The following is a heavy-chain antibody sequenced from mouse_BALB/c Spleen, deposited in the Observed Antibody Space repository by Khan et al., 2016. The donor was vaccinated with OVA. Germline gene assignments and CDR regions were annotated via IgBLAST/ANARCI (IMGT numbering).Heavy chain of an antibody. D-gene: IGHD4-1*01. Sequence: EVELVESGEDLVKPGGSRSLSCAASGLTFGTYGRSWVRRFPDKGMEGVATINSDGYYTYYPDTVKGRFTISRNNAENTLYLQMSSLKSEDTAIYYCASHLTGSFAYWGQGTLVTVSA. CDR1: GLTFGTYG. CDR2: INSDGYYT. V-gene: IGHV5-6*01. J-gene: IGHJ3*01. CDR3: ASHLTGSFAY.